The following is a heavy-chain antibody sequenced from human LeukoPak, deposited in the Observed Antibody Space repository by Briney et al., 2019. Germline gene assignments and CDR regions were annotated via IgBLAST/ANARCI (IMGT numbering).Heavy chain of an antibody. D-gene: IGHD3-22*01. CDR3: ARGMFYYDSPFLDY. V-gene: IGHV3-53*01. J-gene: IGHJ4*02. CDR2: IYSGGST. Sequence: GGSLRLSCAASGFTVSSNYMSWVRQAPWKGLEWVSVIYSGGSTYYADSVKGRFTISRDNSKNTLYLQMNSLRAEDTAVYYCARGMFYYDSPFLDYWGQGTLVTVSS. CDR1: GFTVSSNY.